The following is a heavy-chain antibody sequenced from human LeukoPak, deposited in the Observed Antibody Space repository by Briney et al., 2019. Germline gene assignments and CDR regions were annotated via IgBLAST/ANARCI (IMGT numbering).Heavy chain of an antibody. Sequence: ASVKVSCKASGYIFSSYGISWVRQAPGQGLEWMGWISAYNGNTNYVQKLQGRVTMTTDTSTSIVYMELRSLRSDDTAVYYCARDLGVGSGPTFSDYWGQGTLVTVSS. J-gene: IGHJ4*02. V-gene: IGHV1-18*01. CDR3: ARDLGVGSGPTFSDY. D-gene: IGHD6-19*01. CDR2: ISAYNGNT. CDR1: GYIFSSYG.